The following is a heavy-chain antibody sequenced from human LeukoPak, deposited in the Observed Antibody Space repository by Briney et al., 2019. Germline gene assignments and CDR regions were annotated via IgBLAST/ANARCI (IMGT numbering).Heavy chain of an antibody. V-gene: IGHV3-23*01. Sequence: GGSLRLSCAASGFTFSSYAMSWVRQAPGKGLEWVSPMSGSGRSTFYADSVKGRFTISRDNSKSTLYLQMNSLRAEDTAVYYCAKDVGYCSGGTCYSGRNWFDPWGQGTLVTVSS. CDR1: GFTFSSYA. J-gene: IGHJ5*02. CDR3: AKDVGYCSGGTCYSGRNWFDP. D-gene: IGHD2-15*01. CDR2: MSGSGRST.